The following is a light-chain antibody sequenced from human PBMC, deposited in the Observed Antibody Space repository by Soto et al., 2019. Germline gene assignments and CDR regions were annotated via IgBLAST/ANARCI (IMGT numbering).Light chain of an antibody. CDR3: QQRSKWIT. J-gene: IGKJ5*01. Sequence: EIVLTQSPATLSLSPGERATLSCRASQSVSSHLAWYQQKPGQAPRLLIYDASNRAAGIPARFSGSGSGTDFTLSISSLETEDFAVYYCQQRSKWITFGQGTRLEIK. V-gene: IGKV3-11*01. CDR2: DAS. CDR1: QSVSSH.